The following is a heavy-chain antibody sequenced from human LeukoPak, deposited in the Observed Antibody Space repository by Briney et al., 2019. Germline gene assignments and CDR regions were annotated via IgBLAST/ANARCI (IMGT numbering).Heavy chain of an antibody. CDR1: GGSIGSYY. V-gene: IGHV4-59*08. Sequence: SETLSLTCTVSGGSIGSYYWSWIRQPPGKGLEWIGYIYYTGSTNYNPSLQSRVTISVDTSKNQFSLKLSSVTAADTAVYYCARGGNALDYWGQGTLVTVSS. CDR2: IYYTGST. CDR3: ARGGNALDY. J-gene: IGHJ4*02. D-gene: IGHD4-23*01.